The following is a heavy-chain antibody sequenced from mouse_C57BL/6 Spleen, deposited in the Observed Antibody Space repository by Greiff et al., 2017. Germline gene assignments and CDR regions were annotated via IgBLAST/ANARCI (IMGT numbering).Heavy chain of an antibody. CDR2: INPNNGGT. Sequence: VQLQQSGPELVKPGASVKMSCKASGYTFTDYNMHWVKQSHGKSLEWIGYINPNNGGTSYNQKFKGKATLTVNKSSSTAYMELRSLTSEDSAVYYCARENNWDGAWFAYWGQGTLVTVSA. D-gene: IGHD4-1*01. J-gene: IGHJ3*01. CDR3: ARENNWDGAWFAY. CDR1: GYTFTDYN. V-gene: IGHV1-22*01.